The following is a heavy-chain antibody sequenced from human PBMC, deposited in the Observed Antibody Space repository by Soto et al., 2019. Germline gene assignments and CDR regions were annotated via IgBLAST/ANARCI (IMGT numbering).Heavy chain of an antibody. D-gene: IGHD1-1*01. CDR3: TRLYNNCKFDP. Sequence: EVQLVESGGGWVQPGGSLKLSCAVSGFTCSGSAMHWVRQASGNGLEWVGRIKSKANNYSTAYAASVKGRFTISRDDSKNTAYLQMNSLKTADTAVYYCTRLYNNCKFDPWGQGTQVTVSS. CDR2: IKSKANNYST. CDR1: GFTCSGSA. J-gene: IGHJ5*02. V-gene: IGHV3-73*02.